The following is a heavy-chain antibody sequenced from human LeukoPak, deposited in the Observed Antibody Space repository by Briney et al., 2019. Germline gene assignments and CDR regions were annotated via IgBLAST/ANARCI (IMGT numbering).Heavy chain of an antibody. Sequence: GGSLRLSCAASGFTLSSYAMSWVRQAPGKGLEWVSAISGSGGSTYYADSVNGRFTISRDNSKNTLYLQMNSLRAEDTAVYYCAKDLLSAYCGGDCYNAFDYWGQGTLVTVSS. CDR1: GFTLSSYA. CDR3: AKDLLSAYCGGDCYNAFDY. D-gene: IGHD2-21*02. J-gene: IGHJ4*02. V-gene: IGHV3-23*01. CDR2: ISGSGGST.